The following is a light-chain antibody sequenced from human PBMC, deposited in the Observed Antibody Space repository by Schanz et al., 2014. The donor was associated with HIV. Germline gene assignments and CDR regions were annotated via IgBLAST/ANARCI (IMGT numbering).Light chain of an antibody. CDR3: HQYGSSPPYT. CDR1: QSVSTRS. V-gene: IGKV3-20*01. Sequence: ETVMTQSPATLSVSPGEGVTLSCRASQSVSTRSAWYQQKPGQAPRLLISGASTRATGVPARFSGSGSGTDFTLTISRLEPEDFAVYYCHQYGSSPPYTFGQGTKLEIK. CDR2: GAS. J-gene: IGKJ2*01.